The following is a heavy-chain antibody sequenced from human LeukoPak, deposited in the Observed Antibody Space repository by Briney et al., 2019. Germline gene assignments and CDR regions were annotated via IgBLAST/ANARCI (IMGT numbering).Heavy chain of an antibody. V-gene: IGHV3-23*01. CDR3: AKADGYSGFDHFDY. CDR2: VRDDGRST. CDR1: GFTFSSYV. J-gene: IGHJ4*02. D-gene: IGHD5-12*01. Sequence: GGSLRLSCAASGFTFSSYVMSWVRQAPGKGLEWVSAVRDDGRSTYYADSVKGRFTISRDNSKNTLYLQMNSLRAEGTAVYFCAKADGYSGFDHFDYWGQGTLVTVSS.